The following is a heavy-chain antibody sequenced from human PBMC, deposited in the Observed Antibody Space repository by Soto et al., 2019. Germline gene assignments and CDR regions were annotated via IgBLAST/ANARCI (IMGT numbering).Heavy chain of an antibody. J-gene: IGHJ6*02. CDR3: ATQKGYSYGDYYYYYGMDV. CDR2: IYPGDSDT. V-gene: IGHV5-51*01. D-gene: IGHD5-18*01. Sequence: GESLKISCKGSGYSFTSYWIGWVRQMPGKGLEWMGIIYPGDSDTRYSPSFQGQVTISADKSISTAYLQWSSLKASDTAMYYCATQKGYSYGDYYYYYGMDVWGQGTTVTVSS. CDR1: GYSFTSYW.